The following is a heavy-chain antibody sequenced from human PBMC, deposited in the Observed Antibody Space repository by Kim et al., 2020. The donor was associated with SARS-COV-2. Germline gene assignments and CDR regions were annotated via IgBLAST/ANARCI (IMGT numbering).Heavy chain of an antibody. CDR2: ISSSSSYT. D-gene: IGHD6-19*01. CDR3: ARDSPRAVALAGWYFDL. V-gene: IGHV3-11*05. Sequence: GGSLRLSCAASGFTFSDYYMSWIRQAPGKGLEWVSYISSSSSYTNYADSVKGRFTISRDNAKNSLYLQMNSLRAEDTAVYYCARDSPRAVALAGWYFDLWGRGTLVTVSS. CDR1: GFTFSDYY. J-gene: IGHJ2*01.